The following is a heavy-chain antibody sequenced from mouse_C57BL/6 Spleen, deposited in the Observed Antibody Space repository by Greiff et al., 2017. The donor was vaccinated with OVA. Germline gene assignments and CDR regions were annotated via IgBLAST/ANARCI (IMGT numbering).Heavy chain of an antibody. D-gene: IGHD2-1*01. CDR1: GYSITSGYY. J-gene: IGHJ4*01. CDR3: ARWAGGNSYYYAMDY. Sequence: EVKLEESGPGLVKPSQSLSLTCSVTGYSITSGYYWNWIRQFPGNKLEWMGYISYDGSNNYNPSLKNRISITRDTSKNQFFLKLNSVTTEDTATYYCARWAGGNSYYYAMDYWGQGTSVTVSS. CDR2: ISYDGSN. V-gene: IGHV3-6*01.